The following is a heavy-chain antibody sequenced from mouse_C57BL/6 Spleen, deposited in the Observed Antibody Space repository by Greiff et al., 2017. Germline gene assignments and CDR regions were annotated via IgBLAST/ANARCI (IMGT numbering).Heavy chain of an antibody. V-gene: IGHV5-9-1*02. CDR1: GFTFSSYA. D-gene: IGHD2-1*01. Sequence: EVQVVESGEGLVKPGGSLKLSCAASGFTFSSYAMSWVRQTPEKRLEWVAYISSGGDYIYYADTVKGRFTISRDNARNTQYLQMSSLKSEDTAMYYCTRGLPTPAMDYWGQGTSVTVSS. J-gene: IGHJ4*01. CDR2: ISSGGDYI. CDR3: TRGLPTPAMDY.